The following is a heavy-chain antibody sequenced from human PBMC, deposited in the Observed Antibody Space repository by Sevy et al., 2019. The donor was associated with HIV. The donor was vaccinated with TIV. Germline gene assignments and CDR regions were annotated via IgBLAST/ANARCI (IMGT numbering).Heavy chain of an antibody. CDR1: GGSVSCGSYY. D-gene: IGHD3-22*01. CDR3: ARCFYYDSSGLDY. J-gene: IGHJ4*02. Sequence: AENLSLTCTVSGGSVSCGSYYWSWIRQPPGKGVEWIGYIYYSGSTNYNPSLKSRVTISIDTSKNQFSLKLSSVTAADTAVYYSARCFYYDSSGLDYWGQGTLVTVSS. V-gene: IGHV4-61*01. CDR2: IYYSGST.